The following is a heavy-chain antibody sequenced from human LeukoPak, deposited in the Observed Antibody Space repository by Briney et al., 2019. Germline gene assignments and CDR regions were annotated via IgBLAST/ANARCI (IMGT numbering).Heavy chain of an antibody. J-gene: IGHJ4*02. CDR1: GGTFSSYA. CDR2: IIPIFGTA. Sequence: ASVKVSCKASGGTFSSYAISWVRQAPGQGLEWMGGIIPIFGTANYAQKFQGRVTITTDESTSAAYMELSSLRSEDTAVYYCARFDILTGYYIPTPTNRYFDYWGQGTLVTVSS. V-gene: IGHV1-69*05. CDR3: ARFDILTGYYIPTPTNRYFDY. D-gene: IGHD3-9*01.